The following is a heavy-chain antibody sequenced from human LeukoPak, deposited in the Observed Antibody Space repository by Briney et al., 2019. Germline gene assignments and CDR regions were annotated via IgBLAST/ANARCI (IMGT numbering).Heavy chain of an antibody. D-gene: IGHD2-21*02. CDR1: GFTFDDYA. CDR2: ISWNSGSI. CDR3: AKDPNGDYIGAFDF. V-gene: IGHV3-9*01. J-gene: IGHJ3*01. Sequence: TGGSLRLSCAASGFTFDDYAMHWVRQAPGKGLEWVSGISWNSGSIGYADSVKGRFTISRDNAKNSLYLQMNSLRVEDTAIYYCAKDPNGDYIGAFDFWGRGTMVTVSS.